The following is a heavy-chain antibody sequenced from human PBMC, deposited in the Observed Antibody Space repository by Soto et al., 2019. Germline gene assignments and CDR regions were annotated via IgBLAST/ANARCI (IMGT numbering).Heavy chain of an antibody. V-gene: IGHV4-59*01. CDR2: IYYSGST. CDR1: GGSISSYY. CDR3: ARAHDYGYNWFDP. J-gene: IGHJ5*02. Sequence: QVQLQESGPGLVKPSETLSLTCTVSGGSISSYYCSWIRQPPGKGLEWIGYIYYSGSTNYNPSLKSRVTISVDTSKNQFSLKLSSVTAADTAVYYCARAHDYGYNWFDPWGQGTLVTVSS. D-gene: IGHD4-17*01.